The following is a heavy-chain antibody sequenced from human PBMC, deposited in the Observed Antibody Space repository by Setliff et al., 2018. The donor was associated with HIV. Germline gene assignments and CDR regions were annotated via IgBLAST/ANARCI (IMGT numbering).Heavy chain of an antibody. CDR2: INPNSGDP. V-gene: IGHV1-2*06. CDR1: GYTFTDSY. D-gene: IGHD3-3*01. CDR3: ARDNFWSGFGGFD. J-gene: IGHJ1*01. Sequence: ASVKVSCNASGYTFTDSYIHWVRQAPGQGLEWMGRINPNSGDPNYAQKFQGRVIMTRDTSINTSYMELSRLSSDDTAVFYCARDNFWSGFGGFDWGQGTLVTVSS.